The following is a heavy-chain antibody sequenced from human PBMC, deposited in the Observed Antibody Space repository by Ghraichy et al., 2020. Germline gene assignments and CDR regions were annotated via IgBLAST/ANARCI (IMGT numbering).Heavy chain of an antibody. CDR2: INSYGSST. J-gene: IGHJ6*02. Sequence: GGSLRLSCAASGFTFSSYWMHWVRQAPGKGLVWVSRINSYGSSTSYADSVKGRFSISRDNAKNTLYLQMNSLRAEDTAVYYCARDTDFGVVIIRYYYYGMDVWGQGTTVTVSS. CDR1: GFTFSSYW. D-gene: IGHD3-3*01. CDR3: ARDTDFGVVIIRYYYYGMDV. V-gene: IGHV3-74*01.